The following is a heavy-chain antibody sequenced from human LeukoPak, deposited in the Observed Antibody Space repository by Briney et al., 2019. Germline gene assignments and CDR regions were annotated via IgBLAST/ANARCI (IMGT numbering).Heavy chain of an antibody. CDR3: AKGLLWFGAGAFDI. CDR2: ISGSGGST. J-gene: IGHJ3*02. Sequence: GGTLRLSCAASGFTFSSYGMSWVRQAPGKGLEWVSAISGSGGSTYYADSVKGRFTISRDNSKNTLYLQMNSLRAEDTAVYYCAKGLLWFGAGAFDIWGQGTMVTVSS. V-gene: IGHV3-23*01. D-gene: IGHD3-10*01. CDR1: GFTFSSYG.